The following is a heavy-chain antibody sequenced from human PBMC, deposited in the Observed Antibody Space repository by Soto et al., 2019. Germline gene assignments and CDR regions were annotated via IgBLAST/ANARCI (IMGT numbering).Heavy chain of an antibody. J-gene: IGHJ5*02. D-gene: IGHD3-10*01. Sequence: PSETLSLTCTVSGGSISKFYWSWIRQSPGKGLEWIGYIYYSGYTNYNPSLTSRVTISLDTPKNQISLKLNSVTAADTAVYFCARGGGFGEFFGHWGQGALVTVSS. CDR3: ARGGGFGEFFGH. CDR1: GGSISKFY. CDR2: IYYSGYT. V-gene: IGHV4-59*13.